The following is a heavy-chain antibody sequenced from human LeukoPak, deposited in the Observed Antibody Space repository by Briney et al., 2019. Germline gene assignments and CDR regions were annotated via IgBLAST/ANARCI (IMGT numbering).Heavy chain of an antibody. CDR3: ARDPPAYGDYSRGYGMDV. J-gene: IGHJ6*04. Sequence: PSETLSLTCTVSGGSISSGDYYWSWIRQPPGKGLEWIGYIYYSGNTYYNPSLKSRITISIDTSKNQFSLKLSSVTAADTAVYFCARDPPAYGDYSRGYGMDVWGRGTTVIASS. V-gene: IGHV4-30-4*01. CDR1: GGSISSGDYY. CDR2: IYYSGNT. D-gene: IGHD4-17*01.